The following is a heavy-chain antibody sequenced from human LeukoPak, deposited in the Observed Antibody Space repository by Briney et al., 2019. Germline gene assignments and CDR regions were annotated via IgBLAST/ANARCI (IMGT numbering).Heavy chain of an antibody. Sequence: ASVKVSCKASGYTFTSYGISWVRQAPGQGLEWMGWISAYNGNTNYAQKLQGRVTMTTDTSTSTAYMELRSLRSDDTAVYYCARWVYDSSGYYWLDFDYWGQGTLVTVSS. V-gene: IGHV1-18*01. J-gene: IGHJ4*02. CDR2: ISAYNGNT. CDR3: ARWVYDSSGYYWLDFDY. CDR1: GYTFTSYG. D-gene: IGHD3-22*01.